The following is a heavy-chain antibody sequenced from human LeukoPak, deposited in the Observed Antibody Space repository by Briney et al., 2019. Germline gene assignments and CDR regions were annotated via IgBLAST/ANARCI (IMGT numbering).Heavy chain of an antibody. J-gene: IGHJ4*02. V-gene: IGHV4-39*01. CDR2: IYYSGST. CDR3: ARYSGSYIIDY. D-gene: IGHD1-26*01. Sequence: PSETLSLTCTVSGGSISGSSYYWGWIRQPPGKGLEWIGSIYYSGSTYYNPSLKSRVTISVDTSKNQFSLKLSSVTAADTAVYYCARYSGSYIIDYWGQGTLVTVSS. CDR1: GGSISGSSYY.